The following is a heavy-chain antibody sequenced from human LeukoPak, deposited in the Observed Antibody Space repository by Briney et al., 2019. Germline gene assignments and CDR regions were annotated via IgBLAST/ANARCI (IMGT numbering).Heavy chain of an antibody. Sequence: GGSLRLSCAASGFTFSSYGMHWVRQAPGQGLEWMAIINPSSGRTTYAQKFQGRVTMTRDTSTSTVYMELSSLRSEDTAVYFCARVNYDFWSGYLGEAFDIWGQGTMVTVSS. CDR1: GFTFSSYG. CDR3: ARVNYDFWSGYLGEAFDI. D-gene: IGHD3-3*01. V-gene: IGHV1-46*01. CDR2: INPSSGRT. J-gene: IGHJ3*02.